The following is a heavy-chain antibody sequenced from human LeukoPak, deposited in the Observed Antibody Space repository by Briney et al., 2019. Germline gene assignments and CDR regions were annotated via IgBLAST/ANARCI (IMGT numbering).Heavy chain of an antibody. J-gene: IGHJ4*02. V-gene: IGHV4-31*11. CDR3: ARLKAGYYGSGSPYYFDY. CDR1: GGSISSGGYY. CDR2: IYYSGST. Sequence: SETLSLTCAVSGGSISSGGYYWSWIRQHPGKGLEWIGYIYYSGSTYYNPSLKSRVTISVDTSKNQFSLKLSSVTAADTAVYYCARLKAGYYGSGSPYYFDYWGQGALVTFSS. D-gene: IGHD3-10*01.